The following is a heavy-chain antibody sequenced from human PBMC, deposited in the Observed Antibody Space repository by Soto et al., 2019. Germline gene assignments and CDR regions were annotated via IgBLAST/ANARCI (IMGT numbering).Heavy chain of an antibody. D-gene: IGHD3-10*01. CDR3: AREGYYSDSGTHTPPRYYGMDV. Sequence: QVQLVQSGAEGRKPGASVKVSCKASGYTFSNYGLSWVRQAPGQGLEWMGWISDYNGNTHYAQKFQGRLIMTTDTSKRIVYEELRSPISDDSAVYFCAREGYYSDSGTHTPPRYYGMDVWGQGTTVTVSS. V-gene: IGHV1-18*01. CDR1: GYTFSNYG. J-gene: IGHJ6*02. CDR2: ISDYNGNT.